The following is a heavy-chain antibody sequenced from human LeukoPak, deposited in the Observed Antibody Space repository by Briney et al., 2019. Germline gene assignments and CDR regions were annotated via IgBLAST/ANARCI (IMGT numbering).Heavy chain of an antibody. D-gene: IGHD3-16*01. CDR1: GYTFTSYG. CDR2: VSTYIGNT. Sequence: ASVKVSCKASGYTFTSYGISWVRQAPGQGLEWMGWVSTYIGNTNYAQKLQGRVTMTTDTSTSTAYMDLRSLRSDDTAVYYCARDSHMITFGGIINDAFDIWGQGTMVTVSS. V-gene: IGHV1-18*01. CDR3: ARDSHMITFGGIINDAFDI. J-gene: IGHJ3*02.